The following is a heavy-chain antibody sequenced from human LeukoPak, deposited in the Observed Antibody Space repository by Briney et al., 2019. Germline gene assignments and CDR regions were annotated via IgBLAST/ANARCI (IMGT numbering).Heavy chain of an antibody. J-gene: IGHJ6*02. D-gene: IGHD3-16*01. Sequence: GGSLRLFCAASGFMFSSNWMSWVRLAPGKGLEWVASINHNGNVNYYVDSVKGRFTISRDNAKNSLYLQMSNLRAEDTAVYFCARGGGLDVWGQGATVTVSS. CDR1: GFMFSSNW. CDR3: ARGGGLDV. V-gene: IGHV3-7*03. CDR2: INHNGNVN.